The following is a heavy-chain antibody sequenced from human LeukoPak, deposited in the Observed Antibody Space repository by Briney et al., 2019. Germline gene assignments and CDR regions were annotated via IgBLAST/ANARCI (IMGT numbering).Heavy chain of an antibody. CDR2: ISGSGGST. Sequence: GGSLRLSCAASGFTFSSYATSWVRQAPGKGLEWVSAISGSGGSTYYADSVKGRFTISRDNSKNTLYLQMNSLRAEDTAVYYCARGGSYLSAFDIWGQGTMVTVSS. D-gene: IGHD1-26*01. J-gene: IGHJ3*02. V-gene: IGHV3-23*01. CDR3: ARGGSYLSAFDI. CDR1: GFTFSSYA.